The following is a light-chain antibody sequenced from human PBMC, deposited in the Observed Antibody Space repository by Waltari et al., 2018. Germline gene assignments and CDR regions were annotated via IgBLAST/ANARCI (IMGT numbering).Light chain of an antibody. V-gene: IGLV2-23*02. CDR1: TSDVGNYNL. CDR2: EVI. J-gene: IGLJ1*01. CDR3: CSYAGSGTYV. Sequence: QSALTQPASVSGPPGQSITISCTGTTSDVGNYNLVSWYQQHPRKAPKLMIFEVIKRPAGVSDRFSGSKSGNTASLTISGLQAEDEADYYCCSYAGSGTYVFGTGTKVTVL.